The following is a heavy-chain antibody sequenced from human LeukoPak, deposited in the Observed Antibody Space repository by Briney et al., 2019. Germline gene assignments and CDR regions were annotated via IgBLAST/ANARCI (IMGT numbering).Heavy chain of an antibody. CDR3: ARDSFYSNYGYYFYYMDV. D-gene: IGHD4-11*01. J-gene: IGHJ6*03. CDR2: ISYDGSNK. V-gene: IGHV3-30*03. Sequence: SGGSLRLSCAASGFTFSTYGMSWVRQAPGKGLEWVAVISYDGSNKYYADSVKGRFTISRDNSKNTLYLQMNSLRAEDTAVYYCARDSFYSNYGYYFYYMDVWGKGTTVTVSS. CDR1: GFTFSTYG.